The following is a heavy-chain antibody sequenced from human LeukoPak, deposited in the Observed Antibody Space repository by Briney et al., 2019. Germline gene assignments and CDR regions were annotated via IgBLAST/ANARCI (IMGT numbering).Heavy chain of an antibody. Sequence: ASVKVSCKASGYTFTSYYINWVRQATGQGLEWMGWMNPNSGNTGYAQKFQGRVTMTRNTSISTAYMELSSLRSEDTAVYYCARVPSYSRDGPDYWGQGTQVTVSS. V-gene: IGHV1-8*01. CDR3: ARVPSYSRDGPDY. CDR1: GYTFTSYY. D-gene: IGHD6-13*01. CDR2: MNPNSGNT. J-gene: IGHJ4*02.